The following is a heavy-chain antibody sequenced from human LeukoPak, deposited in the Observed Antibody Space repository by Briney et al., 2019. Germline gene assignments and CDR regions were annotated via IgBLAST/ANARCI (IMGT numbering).Heavy chain of an antibody. CDR3: AREGVGPTDDAFDV. CDR1: GGSISSYY. CDR2: IYSSGTT. Sequence: SETLSLTCTVSGGSISSYYWSWIRQPAGKGLEWVGYIYSSGTTNYNASLKSRVTISVDTSKHQFSLRLSSVTAADTAVYYCAREGVGPTDDAFDVWGQGTMVTVSS. J-gene: IGHJ3*01. D-gene: IGHD1-26*01. V-gene: IGHV4-59*01.